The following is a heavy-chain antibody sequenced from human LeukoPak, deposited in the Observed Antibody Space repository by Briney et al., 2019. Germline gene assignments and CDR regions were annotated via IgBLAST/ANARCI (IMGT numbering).Heavy chain of an antibody. J-gene: IGHJ4*02. V-gene: IGHV3-74*03. CDR1: GFTFSRYW. CDR3: AKDSLDYVWGSYRSSNFDY. Sequence: GGSLRLSCVASGFTFSRYWMHWVRQAPGKGLVGVSRINSDGSSITYADSVKGRFTISRDNSKNTLYLQMNSLRAEDTAVYYCAKDSLDYVWGSYRSSNFDYWGQGTLVTVSS. CDR2: INSDGSSI. D-gene: IGHD3-16*02.